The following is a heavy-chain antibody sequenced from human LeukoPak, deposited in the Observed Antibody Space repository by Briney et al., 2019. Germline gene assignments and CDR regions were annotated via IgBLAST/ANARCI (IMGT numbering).Heavy chain of an antibody. CDR2: IKSRTDGGTA. J-gene: IGHJ3*02. V-gene: IGHV3-15*07. Sequence: GGSLRLSCAASVFLFYNAWLDWVRQPPGKGLEWVGRIKSRTDGGTADYPPPLKGRFTISRDDSTNTLFLLMNSLRTEDTAVYYCTTESRDSSGWYGAFDIWGQGTMVTVSS. CDR1: VFLFYNAW. CDR3: TTESRDSSGWYGAFDI. D-gene: IGHD6-19*01.